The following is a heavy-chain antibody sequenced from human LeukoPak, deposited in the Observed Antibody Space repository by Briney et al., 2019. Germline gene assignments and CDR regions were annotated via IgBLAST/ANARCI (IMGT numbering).Heavy chain of an antibody. CDR2: INHSGST. D-gene: IGHD1-26*01. V-gene: IGHV4-34*01. CDR1: GFTFGSYA. CDR3: ARLRRIVGAWSFDY. J-gene: IGHJ4*02. Sequence: GSLRLSCAASGFTFGSYAMSWIRRPPGKGLEWIGEINHSGSTNYNPSLKSRVTISVDTSKNQFSLKLSSVTAADTAVYYCARLRRIVGAWSFDYWGQGTLVTVSS.